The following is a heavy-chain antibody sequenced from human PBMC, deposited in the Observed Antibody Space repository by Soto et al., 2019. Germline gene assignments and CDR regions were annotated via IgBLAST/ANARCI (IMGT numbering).Heavy chain of an antibody. V-gene: IGHV3-23*01. CDR2: ISGSGGST. Sequence: GESLKISCAASGFTFSSYAMSWVRQAPGKGLEWVSAISGSGGSTYYADSVKGRFTISRDNSKNTLYLQMNSLRAEDTAVYYCAKESVGVRFGELLYWGQGTLVTVSS. CDR3: AKESVGVRFGELLY. J-gene: IGHJ4*02. D-gene: IGHD3-10*01. CDR1: GFTFSSYA.